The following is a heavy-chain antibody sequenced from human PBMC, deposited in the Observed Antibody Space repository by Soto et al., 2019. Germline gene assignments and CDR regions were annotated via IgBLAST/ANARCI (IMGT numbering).Heavy chain of an antibody. J-gene: IGHJ6*02. CDR3: ARDRCSSTSCYDYYYYYGMDV. Sequence: TSETLSLTCTVSGGSISSGGYYWSWIRQHPGKGLEWIGYIYYSGSTYYNPSLKSRVTISVDTSKNQFSLKLSSVTAADTAVYYCARDRCSSTSCYDYYYYYGMDVWGQGTTVTVSS. V-gene: IGHV4-31*03. CDR1: GGSISSGGYY. D-gene: IGHD2-2*01. CDR2: IYYSGST.